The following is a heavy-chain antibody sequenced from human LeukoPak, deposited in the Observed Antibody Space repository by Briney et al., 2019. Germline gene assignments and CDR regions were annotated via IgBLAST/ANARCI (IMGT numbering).Heavy chain of an antibody. CDR1: GGSISTHY. J-gene: IGHJ4*02. D-gene: IGHD3-10*01. V-gene: IGHV4-59*11. CDR3: ARAQYASGSFFDY. CDR2: IYYTGST. Sequence: PSETLSLTCTVSGGSISTHYWSWIRRPPGKGLEWIGYIYYTGSTNYNPSLKSRVTMAIDTSKNQFSLELTFVSAADTAVYYCARAQYASGSFFDYWGQGTLATVSS.